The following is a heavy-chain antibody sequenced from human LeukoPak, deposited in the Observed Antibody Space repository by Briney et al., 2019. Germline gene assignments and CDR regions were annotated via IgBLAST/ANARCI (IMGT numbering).Heavy chain of an antibody. V-gene: IGHV3-7*01. CDR2: IKQDGSEK. J-gene: IGHJ4*02. CDR3: ARSGYGRPFDY. CDR1: GFTFSSYW. D-gene: IGHD1-1*01. Sequence: PGGSLRLSCAASGFTFSSYWMSWVRQAPGKGLEWVANIKQDGSEKYYVDSVKGRFTISRDNAKNSLYLQMNSLRAEDTAAYYCARSGYGRPFDYWGQGTLVTVSS.